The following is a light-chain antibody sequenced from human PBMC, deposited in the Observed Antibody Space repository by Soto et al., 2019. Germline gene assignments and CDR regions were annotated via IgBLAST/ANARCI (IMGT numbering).Light chain of an antibody. J-gene: IGLJ3*02. Sequence: QSALTQPRSVSGSPGQSVTISCTGTSSDVGGYSYVAWYQQHPGKAPKLMIYDVTKRPSGVPGRFSGSKSGNTASLTISGLQAEDEADYYCCSYAGRSPLLFGGGTKLTVL. V-gene: IGLV2-11*01. CDR3: CSYAGRSPLL. CDR1: SSDVGGYSY. CDR2: DVT.